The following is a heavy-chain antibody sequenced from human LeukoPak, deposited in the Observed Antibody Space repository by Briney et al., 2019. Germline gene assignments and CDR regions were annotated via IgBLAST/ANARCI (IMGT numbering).Heavy chain of an antibody. J-gene: IGHJ5*02. CDR3: AREDSSGYPGWFDP. Sequence: PSQTLSLTCTVSGGSISSGGYYWSWIRQRPGKGLEWIGYIYYSGSTYYNPSLKSRVTISVDTSKNQFSLKLSSVTAADTAVYYCAREDSSGYPGWFDPWGQGTLVTVSS. CDR2: IYYSGST. D-gene: IGHD3-22*01. V-gene: IGHV4-31*03. CDR1: GGSISSGGYY.